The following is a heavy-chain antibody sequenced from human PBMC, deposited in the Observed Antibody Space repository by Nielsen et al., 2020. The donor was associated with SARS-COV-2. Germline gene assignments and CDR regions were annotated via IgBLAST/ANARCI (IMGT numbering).Heavy chain of an antibody. CDR1: GFNFSDAW. Sequence: GESLKISCVASGFNFSDAWMTWVRQSPGKGLEWVARLKSQSVGGAADYAAPVKGRFAMSRDDVKGMVFLQMNSLATDDTAVYYCATSVLRLGELSLYPNADYYYGLDVWGQGTTVTVSS. CDR2: LKSQSVGGAA. CDR3: ATSVLRLGELSLYPNADYYYGLDV. J-gene: IGHJ6*02. D-gene: IGHD3-16*02. V-gene: IGHV3-15*01.